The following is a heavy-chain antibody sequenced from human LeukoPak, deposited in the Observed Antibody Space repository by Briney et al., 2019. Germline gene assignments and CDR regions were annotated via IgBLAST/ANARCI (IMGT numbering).Heavy chain of an antibody. CDR1: GYSFTSYW. V-gene: IGHV5-51*01. J-gene: IGHJ4*02. CDR3: ARRYDSSGYYYDY. Sequence: GESLKVSCKGSGYSFTSYWIGWVRQMPGKGLEWMGIIYPSDSDTRYSPSFQGQVTISADKSITTAYLQWSSLKASDTAMYYCARRYDSSGYYYDYWGQGTLVTVSS. CDR2: IYPSDSDT. D-gene: IGHD3-22*01.